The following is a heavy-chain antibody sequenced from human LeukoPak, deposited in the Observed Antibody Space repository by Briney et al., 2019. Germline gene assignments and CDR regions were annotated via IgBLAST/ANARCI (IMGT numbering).Heavy chain of an antibody. D-gene: IGHD2-2*01. CDR3: ARLEGVVPAAVSYDY. CDR1: GGSISSSSYY. Sequence: SETLSLTCTVSGGSISSSSYYWGWIRQPPGKGLEWIGSIYYSGSTYYNPSLKSRVTISVDTSKNQFSLKLSSVTAADTAVYYCARLEGVVPAAVSYDYWGQGTLVTVSS. CDR2: IYYSGST. J-gene: IGHJ4*02. V-gene: IGHV4-39*07.